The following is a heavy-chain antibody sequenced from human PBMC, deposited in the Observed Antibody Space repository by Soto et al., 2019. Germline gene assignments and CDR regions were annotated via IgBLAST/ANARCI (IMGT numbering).Heavy chain of an antibody. CDR2: TYYRSKWYN. V-gene: IGHV6-1*01. D-gene: IGHD3-22*01. CDR1: GDSVSSNSAA. Sequence: SQTLSLTCAISGDSVSSNSAAWNWIRQSPSRGLEWLGRTYYRSKWYNDYAVSVKSRITINPDTSKNQFSLQLNSVTPEDTAVYYCVRDPYYYDSSGLDYWGQGSLVPVSS. J-gene: IGHJ4*02. CDR3: VRDPYYYDSSGLDY.